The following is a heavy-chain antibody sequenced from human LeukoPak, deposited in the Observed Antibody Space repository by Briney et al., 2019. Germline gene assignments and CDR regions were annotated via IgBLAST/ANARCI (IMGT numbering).Heavy chain of an antibody. Sequence: GESLKISCRGSGYSFASYWIGWVRQMPGKGLEWMGIIYPGDSDVRSSPSFQGQVTITVDKSISTAYLHWHSLKASDTAMYYCARERSSQGYFDFWGQGTLVTVSS. D-gene: IGHD6-6*01. J-gene: IGHJ4*02. CDR2: IYPGDSDV. V-gene: IGHV5-51*01. CDR1: GYSFASYW. CDR3: ARERSSQGYFDF.